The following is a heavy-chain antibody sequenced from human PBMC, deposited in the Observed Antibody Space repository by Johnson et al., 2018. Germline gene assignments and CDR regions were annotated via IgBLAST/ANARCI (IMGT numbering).Heavy chain of an antibody. CDR1: GYTFTSYW. Sequence: VQLVQSGADVKKPGESLKISCTGSGYTFTSYWIGWVRQTPGKGLEWMGIIYPDDSDARYSPSFPGQATISADKSISPAYLQRTRLKASDTAIYYCARHRYSSPTDAFDLWGQGTMVTVSS. J-gene: IGHJ3*01. D-gene: IGHD6-19*01. CDR2: IYPDDSDA. V-gene: IGHV5-51*01. CDR3: ARHRYSSPTDAFDL.